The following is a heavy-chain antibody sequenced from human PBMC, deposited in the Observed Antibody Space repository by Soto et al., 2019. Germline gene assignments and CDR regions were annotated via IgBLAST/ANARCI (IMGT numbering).Heavy chain of an antibody. CDR2: IIPIFGTA. V-gene: IGHV1-69*13. D-gene: IGHD2-2*02. CDR1: GGTFSSYA. J-gene: IGHJ6*02. Sequence: ASVKVSCKASGGTFSSYAISWVRQAPGQGLEWMGGIIPIFGTANYAQKFQGRVTITADEYTSTAYMEPSSLRSEDTAVYYCARVDLGYCSSTSCYTDYYYGTDVWAQGATVTVSS. CDR3: ARVDLGYCSSTSCYTDYYYGTDV.